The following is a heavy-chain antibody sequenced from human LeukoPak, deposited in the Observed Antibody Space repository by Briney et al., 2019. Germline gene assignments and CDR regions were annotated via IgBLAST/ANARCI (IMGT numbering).Heavy chain of an antibody. D-gene: IGHD1-1*01. CDR1: GGSFSGYY. V-gene: IGHV4-34*01. J-gene: IGHJ5*02. CDR3: ARPVPSRLGWFDP. Sequence: SETLSLTCAVYGGSFSGYYWSWIRHPPRKGVGWSGEINHSGSTNYNPSLKGRVTISVDTSKNQFSLKLSSVTAADTAVYYCARPVPSRLGWFDPWGQGTLVTVSS. CDR2: INHSGST.